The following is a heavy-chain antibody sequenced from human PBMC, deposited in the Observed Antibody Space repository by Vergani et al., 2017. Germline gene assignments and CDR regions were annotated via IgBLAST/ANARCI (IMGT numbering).Heavy chain of an antibody. CDR1: GFPFSSYW. J-gene: IGHJ5*02. D-gene: IGHD3-3*01. Sequence: EVQLVESGGGLVQPGGSLRLSCAASGFPFSSYWMHWVRQAPGKGLVWVSRINSDGSSPSYADSVKGRFTSSRDNAKNTLYLQMNSLRAEDTAVYYCARARILERGWFDPWGQGTLVTVSS. V-gene: IGHV3-74*01. CDR3: ARARILERGWFDP. CDR2: INSDGSSP.